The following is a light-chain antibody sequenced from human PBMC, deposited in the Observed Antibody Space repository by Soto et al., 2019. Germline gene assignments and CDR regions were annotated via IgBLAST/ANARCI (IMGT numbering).Light chain of an antibody. CDR3: QQRSDWPWT. CDR1: QSVSSY. CDR2: EAS. J-gene: IGKJ1*01. Sequence: EIVLTQSPATLSLSPGERATLSCRASQSVSSYLAWYQQKPGQAPRPLMYEASNRATGIPARFSGGGSGTDFTLTISSLEPEDFAVYYCQQRSDWPWTFGQGTKVDIK. V-gene: IGKV3-11*01.